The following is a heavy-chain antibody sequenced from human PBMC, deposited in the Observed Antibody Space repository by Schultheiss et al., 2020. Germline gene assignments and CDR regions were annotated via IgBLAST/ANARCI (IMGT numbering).Heavy chain of an antibody. J-gene: IGHJ4*02. Sequence: GGSLRLSCAASGFTFDDYAMHWVRQAPGKGLEWVSGISWNSGSIGYADSVKGRFTISRDSPKNTLYLQMNSLRAEDTAVYYCAKVCAARRVGVDYFDYWGQGTLVTVSS. CDR3: AKVCAARRVGVDYFDY. CDR1: GFTFDDYA. D-gene: IGHD6-6*01. V-gene: IGHV3-9*01. CDR2: ISWNSGSI.